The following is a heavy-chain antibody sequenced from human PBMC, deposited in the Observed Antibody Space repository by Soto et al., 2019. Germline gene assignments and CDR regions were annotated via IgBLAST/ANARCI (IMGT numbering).Heavy chain of an antibody. CDR3: ASPEGKNYYMDV. CDR1: GGSISSSSYY. D-gene: IGHD3-10*01. V-gene: IGHV4-39*01. CDR2: IYYSGST. Sequence: SETLSLTCTVSGGSISSSSYYWGWIRQPPGKGLEWIGSIYYSGSTYYNPSLKSRVTISVDTSKNQFSLKLSSVTAADTAVYYCASPEGKNYYMDVWGKGTTVTVSS. J-gene: IGHJ6*03.